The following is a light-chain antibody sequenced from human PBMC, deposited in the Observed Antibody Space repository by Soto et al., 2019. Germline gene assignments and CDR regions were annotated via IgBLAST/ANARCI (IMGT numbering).Light chain of an antibody. CDR1: SSDVGGYNY. Sequence: QSVLTQPASVSGSPGQSITISCTGTSSDVGGYNYVSWYQQHPGKAPKLMIYDVSNRPSGVSNRFSGSKSGNTASLTISGLQAEDEADYCCSSYTSSSTLEGVVFGGGTKVTVL. CDR3: SSYTSSSTLEGVV. CDR2: DVS. V-gene: IGLV2-14*01. J-gene: IGLJ2*01.